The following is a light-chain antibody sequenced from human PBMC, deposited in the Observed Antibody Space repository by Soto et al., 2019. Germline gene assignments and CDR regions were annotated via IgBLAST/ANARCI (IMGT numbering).Light chain of an antibody. CDR1: SSDVGGYNY. CDR2: DVS. Sequence: QSALTQPASVSGSPGQSITISCTGTSSDVGGYNYVSWYQQHPGKAPKLMIYDVSNRPSGVSNRFSGSKSGNTASLTIYGLQAEDEADYYCSSYTSSRTRVFGGGIKVTVL. CDR3: SSYTSSRTRV. J-gene: IGLJ3*02. V-gene: IGLV2-14*01.